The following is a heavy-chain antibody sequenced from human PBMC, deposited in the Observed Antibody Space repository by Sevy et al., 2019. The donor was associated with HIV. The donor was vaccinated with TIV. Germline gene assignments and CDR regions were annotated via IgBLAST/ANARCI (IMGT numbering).Heavy chain of an antibody. CDR2: IYTSGTT. V-gene: IGHV4-61*02. CDR3: AGRIAVAAFDY. J-gene: IGHJ4*02. CDR1: GGSFGSSSYY. D-gene: IGHD6-19*01. Sequence: SETLSLTCTVSGGSFGSSSYYWNWIRQPAGKGLEWIGRIYTSGTTNYNPSLKSRVTMSVDTSKTQFSLKLGSVTAADTAVYYCAGRIAVAAFDYWGQGNLVTVSS.